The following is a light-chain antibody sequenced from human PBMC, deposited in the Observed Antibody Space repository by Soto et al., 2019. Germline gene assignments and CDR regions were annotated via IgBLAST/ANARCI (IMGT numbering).Light chain of an antibody. CDR3: QQYNTWPPIT. J-gene: IGKJ5*01. CDR2: GAS. V-gene: IGKV3D-15*01. Sequence: MVLTQSPGTLFLSPGEGASLSCRASQSVSSNLAWYQQKPGQAPRLLIYGASTRATGIPARFTGSGSGTEFTLTISSLQSEDFAVYYCQQYNTWPPITFGQGTRLEI. CDR1: QSVSSN.